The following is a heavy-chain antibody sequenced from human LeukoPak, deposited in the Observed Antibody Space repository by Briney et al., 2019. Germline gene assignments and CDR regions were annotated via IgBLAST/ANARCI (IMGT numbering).Heavy chain of an antibody. D-gene: IGHD2-2*01. CDR2: ISWNSGSI. J-gene: IGHJ4*02. CDR1: GFTFDDYA. V-gene: IGHV3-9*03. Sequence: GRSLRLSCAASGFTFDDYAMHWVRQAPGKGLEWVSGISWNSGSIGYADSAKGRFTISRDNAKNSLYLQMNSLRAEDMALYYCAKGYCSSTSCYLSYWGQGTLVTVSS. CDR3: AKGYCSSTSCYLSY.